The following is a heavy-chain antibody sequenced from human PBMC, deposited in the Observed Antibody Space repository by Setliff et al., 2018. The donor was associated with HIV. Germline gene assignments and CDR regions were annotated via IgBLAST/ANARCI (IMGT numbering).Heavy chain of an antibody. V-gene: IGHV1-8*01. J-gene: IGHJ6*02. Sequence: GASVKVSCKASGGTFTSYAINWVRQATGQGLEWMGWMNPNSGNTGYAQKFQGRVTMTRNTSISTAYMELSSLRSEDTAVYYCARATSGSYYTPFYCYYGMDVWGQGTTVTVSS. CDR3: ARATSGSYYTPFYCYYGMDV. CDR2: MNPNSGNT. CDR1: GGTFTSYA. D-gene: IGHD3-10*01.